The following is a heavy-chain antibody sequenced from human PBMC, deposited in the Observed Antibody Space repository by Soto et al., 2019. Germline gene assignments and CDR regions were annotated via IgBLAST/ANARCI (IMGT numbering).Heavy chain of an antibody. D-gene: IGHD1-1*01. CDR1: GGSISNSDYF. J-gene: IGHJ4*02. CDR2: ISHTGSP. CDR3: ASQLESTTYFDY. V-gene: IGHV4-39*01. Sequence: LQLQESGPGLVKPSETLSLTCTVSGGSISNSDYFWAWMRQPPGKGLEWVGTISHTGSPRYNPSLKSRVTISVDRSKNQFSLTLPPVPAADTAVFYCASQLESTTYFDYWGRGTLVIVSS.